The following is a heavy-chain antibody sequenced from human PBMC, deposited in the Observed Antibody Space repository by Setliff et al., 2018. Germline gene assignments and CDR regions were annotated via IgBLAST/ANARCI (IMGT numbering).Heavy chain of an antibody. J-gene: IGHJ4*02. D-gene: IGHD4-17*01. V-gene: IGHV1-69*13. CDR2: LVPQTKTT. CDR1: GGSFNNXX. Sequence: ASVKVSCKASGGSFNNXXXRWVRQAPGHGLKWMGVLVPQTKTTFYAEKFQGRVTFTADDATATGYMELSNLRSEDTAVYFCTREGRGVTTAHWGQGTLVTVS. CDR3: TREGRGVTTAH.